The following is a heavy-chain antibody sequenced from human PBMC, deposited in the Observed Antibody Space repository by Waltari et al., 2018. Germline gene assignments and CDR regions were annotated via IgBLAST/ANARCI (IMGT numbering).Heavy chain of an antibody. D-gene: IGHD6-6*01. V-gene: IGHV4-4*09. CDR1: GGSIRAYY. CDR2: IYSDGST. J-gene: IGHJ3*01. Sequence: QVQLQESGPGLVKPSETLSLTCTVSGGSIRAYYWNWIRQTPGKGLEWIGKIYSDGSTDYNPSLQSRITISIDTSKKEFSLKLSSVTAADTATYYCARMIEYRNSWDAFDVWGQGTMVTVSS. CDR3: ARMIEYRNSWDAFDV.